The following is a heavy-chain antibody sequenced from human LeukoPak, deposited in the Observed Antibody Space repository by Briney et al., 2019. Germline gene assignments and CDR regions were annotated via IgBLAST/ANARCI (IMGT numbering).Heavy chain of an antibody. CDR1: GFTFSSYA. CDR3: AKSTGGYDFWSGYYIG. J-gene: IGHJ4*02. CDR2: ISGSGGGT. D-gene: IGHD3-3*01. Sequence: PGGSLRLSCAASGFTFSSYAMSWVRQAPGKGLEWVSSISGSGGGTFYADSVKGRFTISRDNSKNTLYLQMNSLRAEDTAVYYCAKSTGGYDFWSGYYIGWGQGTLVTVSS. V-gene: IGHV3-23*01.